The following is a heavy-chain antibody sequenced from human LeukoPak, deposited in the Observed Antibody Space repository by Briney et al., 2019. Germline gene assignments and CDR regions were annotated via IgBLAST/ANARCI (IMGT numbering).Heavy chain of an antibody. CDR2: LDPEDGET. CDR1: GYTLIELS. V-gene: IGHV1-24*01. D-gene: IGHD6-6*01. J-gene: IGHJ4*02. CDR3: ATVKFRSSDFDY. Sequence: ASVKVSCRVSGYTLIELSMHWVRQAPGKGLEWMGGLDPEDGETIYAQKFQGRVTMTEDTSTDTAYMELSSLRSEDTAVYYCATVKFRSSDFDYWGQGTLVTVSS.